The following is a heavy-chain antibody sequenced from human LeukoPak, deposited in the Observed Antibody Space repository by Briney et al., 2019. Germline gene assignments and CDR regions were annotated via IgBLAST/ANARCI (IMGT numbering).Heavy chain of an antibody. J-gene: IGHJ4*02. D-gene: IGHD2-2*01. CDR2: IYPGDSDT. V-gene: IGHV5-51*01. Sequence: GDSLKISCKGSGYSFTGYWIGWVRQMPGKGLEWMGIIYPGDSDTRYSPSFQGQVTISADKSISTAYLQWSSLKASDTAMYFCARHLGGGPAATPFDYWGQGTLVTVSS. CDR1: GYSFTGYW. CDR3: ARHLGGGPAATPFDY.